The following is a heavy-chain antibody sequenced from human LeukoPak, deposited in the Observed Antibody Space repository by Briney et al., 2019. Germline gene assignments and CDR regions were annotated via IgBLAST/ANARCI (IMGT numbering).Heavy chain of an antibody. J-gene: IGHJ6*02. V-gene: IGHV3-69-1*01. CDR2: ISNRNVV. D-gene: IGHD6-25*01. CDR1: GGSISSSSYY. Sequence: ETLSLTCTVSGGSISSSSYYWGWIRQTPGKGLEWVSYISNRNVVYYADSVKGRFTISRDYTKKNSLYLEINSLRAEDTAVYYCARSIEANGLDVWGQGTTVTVSS. CDR3: ARSIEANGLDV.